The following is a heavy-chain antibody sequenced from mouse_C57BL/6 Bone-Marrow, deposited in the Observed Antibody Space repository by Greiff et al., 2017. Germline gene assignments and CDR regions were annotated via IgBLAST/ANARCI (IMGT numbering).Heavy chain of an antibody. J-gene: IGHJ2*01. Sequence: QVQLQQPGAELVKPGASVKMSCKASGYTFTSYWITWVKQRPGQGLEWIGDIYPGSGSTNYNEKFKSKATLTVDTSSSTAYMQLSSLTSEDSAVYYCARDYYGNYGGYFDYGGQGTTLTVSS. D-gene: IGHD2-1*01. V-gene: IGHV1-55*01. CDR3: ARDYYGNYGGYFDY. CDR1: GYTFTSYW. CDR2: IYPGSGST.